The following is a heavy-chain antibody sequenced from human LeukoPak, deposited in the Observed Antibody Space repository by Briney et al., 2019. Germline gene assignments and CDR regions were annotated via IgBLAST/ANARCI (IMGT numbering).Heavy chain of an antibody. CDR2: ITPIIDTT. CDR3: ARVNLRGSQYNWFDP. V-gene: IGHV1-69*06. CDR1: GGTLTTHI. J-gene: IGHJ5*02. Sequence: SGKVSCKASGGTLTTHIFTWVRQAPGQGLEWMGGITPIIDTTKYAQKFQGRVTITADKSTSTVYMELSSLRSEDTAVYYCARVNLRGSQYNWFDPWGQGTLVTVSS. D-gene: IGHD1-26*01.